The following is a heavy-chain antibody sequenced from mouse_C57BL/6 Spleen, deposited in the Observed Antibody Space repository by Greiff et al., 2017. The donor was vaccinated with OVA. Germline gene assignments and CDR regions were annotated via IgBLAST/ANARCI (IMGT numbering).Heavy chain of an antibody. CDR1: GYTFTDYN. Sequence: VQLQQSGPELVKPGASVKIPCKASGYTFTDYNMDWVKQSHGKSLEWIGDINPNNGGTIYNQKFKGKATLTVDKSSSTAYMELRSLTSEDTAVYYCARGPAYYSNFYYFDYWGQGTTLTVSS. V-gene: IGHV1-18*01. CDR3: ARGPAYYSNFYYFDY. D-gene: IGHD2-5*01. J-gene: IGHJ2*01. CDR2: INPNNGGT.